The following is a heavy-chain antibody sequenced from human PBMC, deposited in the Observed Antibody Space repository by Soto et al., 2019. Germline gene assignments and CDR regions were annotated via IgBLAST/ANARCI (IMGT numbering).Heavy chain of an antibody. V-gene: IGHV1-69*11. J-gene: IGHJ6*02. D-gene: IGHD2-15*01. Sequence: QVELVQSGAEVRKPGSSVKVSCKASGGTFKNYAISWVRQAPGQGLEWMGEIIPILGTPIYAQKLQGRVTLNADESTSTAYMALSSRRSEGSAVYYCVRAEYCSGGRCCSQPLTLLYYYGLDVWGQGTRVTVSS. CDR3: VRAEYCSGGRCCSQPLTLLYYYGLDV. CDR2: IIPILGTP. CDR1: GGTFKNYA.